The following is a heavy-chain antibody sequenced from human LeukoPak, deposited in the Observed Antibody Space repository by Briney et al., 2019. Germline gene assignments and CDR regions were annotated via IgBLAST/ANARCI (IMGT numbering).Heavy chain of an antibody. CDR2: IYTSGST. CDR3: ATQYGSGSPYDAFDI. Sequence: SETLSLTCTVSGGSISSGSYYWSWIRQPAGKGLEWIGRIYTSGSTNYNPSLKSRVTISVDTSKNQFSLKLSSVTAADTAVYYCATQYGSGSPYDAFDIWGQGTMVTVSS. J-gene: IGHJ3*02. D-gene: IGHD3-10*01. CDR1: GGSISSGSYY. V-gene: IGHV4-61*02.